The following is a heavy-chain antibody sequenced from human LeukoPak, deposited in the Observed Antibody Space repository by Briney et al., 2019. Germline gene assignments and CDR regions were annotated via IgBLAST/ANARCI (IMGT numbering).Heavy chain of an antibody. J-gene: IGHJ3*02. V-gene: IGHV3-33*01. CDR3: ARDRDCSDSWSACDI. CDR1: GFTFSSYG. D-gene: IGHD6-13*01. CDR2: IWYDGSNR. Sequence: PGGSLRLSCAASGFTFSSYGMHWVRQAPGKGLEWVAVIWYDGSNRYYSDSVKGRFTISRDNSKNTLYLQMNSLRAEDTAVYYCARDRDCSDSWSACDIWGQGTMVSVSS.